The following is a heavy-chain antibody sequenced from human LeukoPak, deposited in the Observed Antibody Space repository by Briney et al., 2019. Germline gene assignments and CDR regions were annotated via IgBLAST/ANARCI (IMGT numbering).Heavy chain of an antibody. J-gene: IGHJ4*02. D-gene: IGHD6-13*01. CDR2: INPYSGAT. V-gene: IGHV1-2*02. Sequence: ASVKVSCKASGYTFIDSYIHWVRQAPGQGLEWMGWINPYSGATNYAQKFQGRVTMTRDTSISTGYMELSRLRSDDTAVYYCAREERRGYSSSWDLDYWGQGTLVTVSS. CDR3: AREERRGYSSSWDLDY. CDR1: GYTFIDSY.